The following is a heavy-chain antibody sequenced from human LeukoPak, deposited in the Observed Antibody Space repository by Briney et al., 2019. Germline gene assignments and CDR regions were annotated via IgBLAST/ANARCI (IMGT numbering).Heavy chain of an antibody. CDR3: ARDTGGYSYGLHWFDP. Sequence: GSLRLSCAASGFTFSSHWMSYVRQAPGKGREWVGSIYYSGSTYYNPSLKSRVTISVDTSKNQFSLKLSSLTAADTAVYYCARDTGGYSYGLHWFDPRRQGTLVTVSS. CDR2: IYYSGST. V-gene: IGHV4-39*07. J-gene: IGHJ5*02. D-gene: IGHD5-18*01. CDR1: GFTFSSHW.